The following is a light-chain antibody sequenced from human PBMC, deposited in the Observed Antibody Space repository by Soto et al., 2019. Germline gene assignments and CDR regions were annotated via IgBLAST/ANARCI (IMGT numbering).Light chain of an antibody. CDR2: DAS. CDR3: QKYGSTPLT. J-gene: IGKJ4*01. V-gene: IGKV3D-20*01. CDR1: QRVSNNY. Sequence: IVLTHSPATLSLSPGESATLSCGASQRVSNNYLAWYQQKPGLAPRLLIYDASSRATGIPDRFTGSGSGTDFTLTISRLEPEDFAVYYCQKYGSTPLTFGGGTKVDIK.